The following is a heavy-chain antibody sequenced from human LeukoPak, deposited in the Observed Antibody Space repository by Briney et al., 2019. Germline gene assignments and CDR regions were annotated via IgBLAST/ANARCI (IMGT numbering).Heavy chain of an antibody. CDR3: ASLYDFWSGYRH. CDR1: GFIFNNYG. D-gene: IGHD3-3*01. CDR2: FFPSGST. Sequence: GSLRLSCAASGFIFNNYGMNWIRQPAGKGLEWIGRFFPSGSTNYNPSLKSRVTISVDTSKNQFSLKLSSVTAADTAVYYCASLYDFWSGYRHWGQGTLVTVSS. V-gene: IGHV4-4*07. J-gene: IGHJ4*02.